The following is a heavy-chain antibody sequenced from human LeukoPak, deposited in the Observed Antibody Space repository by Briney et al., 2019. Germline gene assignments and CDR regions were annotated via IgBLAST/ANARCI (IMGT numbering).Heavy chain of an antibody. CDR2: IYYSGST. CDR3: ARFAEVWGSYRRFDD. Sequence: PSETLSLTCTVPGGSISSYYWSWIRQPPGKGLEWIGYIYYSGSTNYNPSLKSRVTISVDTSKNQFSLKLSSVTAADTAVYYCARFAEVWGSYRRFDDWGQGTLVTVSS. D-gene: IGHD3-16*02. CDR1: GGSISSYY. J-gene: IGHJ4*02. V-gene: IGHV4-59*01.